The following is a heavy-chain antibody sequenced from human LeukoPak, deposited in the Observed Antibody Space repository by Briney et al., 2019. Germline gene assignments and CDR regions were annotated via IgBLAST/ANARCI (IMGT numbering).Heavy chain of an antibody. J-gene: IGHJ6*03. V-gene: IGHV4-59*01. Sequence: SSETLSLTCTVSGDSISSYYCSWIRQPPGKGLEWIGYIYYSGSTNYNPSLKSRVTISVDTSKNQFSLKLSSVTAADTAVYYCARDQPDSSGSWGYYYYMDVWGKGTTVTVSS. CDR3: ARDQPDSSGSWGYYYYMDV. CDR1: GDSISSYY. D-gene: IGHD3-22*01. CDR2: IYYSGST.